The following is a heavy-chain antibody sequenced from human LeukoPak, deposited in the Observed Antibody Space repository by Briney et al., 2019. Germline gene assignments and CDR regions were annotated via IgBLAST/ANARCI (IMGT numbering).Heavy chain of an antibody. CDR3: ARGGRVLRYFDWLSEPTNYFDY. CDR1: GYTFTGYY. Sequence: ASVKVSCKASGYTFTGYYMHWVRQAPGQGLEWMGWINPNSGGTNYAQKFRGRVTMTRDTSISTAYMELSRLRSDDTAVYYCARGGRVLRYFDWLSEPTNYFDYWGQGTLVTVSS. CDR2: INPNSGGT. J-gene: IGHJ4*02. V-gene: IGHV1-2*02. D-gene: IGHD3-9*01.